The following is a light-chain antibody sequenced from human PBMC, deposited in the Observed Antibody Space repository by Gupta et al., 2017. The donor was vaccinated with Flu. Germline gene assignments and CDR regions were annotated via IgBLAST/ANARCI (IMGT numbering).Light chain of an antibody. CDR3: QQSYETPQT. Sequence: DIQMTQSPSSLSASVGDRVTISCRANQSIDNYLNWYQQKPGRAPTLLIYATSNLHTGVPSTFSGSGSGTDFTLIISSLQRDDFAACYCQQSYETPQTFGQWTKVEVK. CDR1: QSIDNY. CDR2: ATS. J-gene: IGKJ1*01. V-gene: IGKV1-39*01.